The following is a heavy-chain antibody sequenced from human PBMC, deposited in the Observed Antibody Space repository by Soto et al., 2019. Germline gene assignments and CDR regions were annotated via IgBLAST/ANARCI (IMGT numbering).Heavy chain of an antibody. CDR2: MYNTGST. D-gene: IGHD2-21*02. CDR1: GGSISGYY. J-gene: IGHJ6*02. V-gene: IGHV4-59*01. CDR3: ARDLWGYCGTDCYPLDV. Sequence: SETLSLTCTVSGGSISGYYWSWIRQPPGKLLLCFGYMYNTGSTVYNPSFKSRVTISVDTSKNLFSLKLNSLTAADTAVYYCARDLWGYCGTDCYPLDVWGQGTTVTVSS.